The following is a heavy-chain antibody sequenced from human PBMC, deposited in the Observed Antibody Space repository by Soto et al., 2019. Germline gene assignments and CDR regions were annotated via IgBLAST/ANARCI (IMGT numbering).Heavy chain of an antibody. CDR2: ISYDGSNK. D-gene: IGHD3-9*01. V-gene: IGHV3-30-3*01. CDR3: ARDVLKYDILTGPADY. J-gene: IGHJ4*02. CDR1: GFTFSSYA. Sequence: GGSLRLSCAASGFTFSSYAMHWVRQAPGKGLEWVAVISYDGSNKYHADSVKGRFTISRDNSKNTLYLQMNSLRAEDTAVYYCARDVLKYDILTGPADYWGQGTLVTVSS.